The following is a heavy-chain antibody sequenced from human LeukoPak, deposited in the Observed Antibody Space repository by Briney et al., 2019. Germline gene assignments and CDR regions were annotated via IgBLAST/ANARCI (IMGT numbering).Heavy chain of an antibody. D-gene: IGHD6-19*01. V-gene: IGHV1-2*02. Sequence: AASVKVSCKASGYTFTGYYMHWVRQAPGQGLEWMGWINPNSGGTNYAQKFQGRVTMTRDTSISTAYMELSRLRSDDTAVYYCARDDGYSSGWYGTKLDYWGQGTLVTVSS. J-gene: IGHJ4*02. CDR1: GYTFTGYY. CDR3: ARDDGYSSGWYGTKLDY. CDR2: INPNSGGT.